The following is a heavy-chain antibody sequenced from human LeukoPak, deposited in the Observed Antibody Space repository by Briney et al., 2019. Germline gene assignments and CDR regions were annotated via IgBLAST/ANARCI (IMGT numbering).Heavy chain of an antibody. CDR3: ARDIAGTFSSHYYGMDV. V-gene: IGHV4-59*01. CDR2: IYYSGST. Sequence: PSETLSLTCTVSGGSISSYYWSWIRQPPGKGLEWIGYIYYSGSTNYNPSLKSRVTISVDTSKNQFSLKLSSVTAADTAVYYCARDIAGTFSSHYYGMDVWGQGTTVTVSS. D-gene: IGHD6-13*01. J-gene: IGHJ6*02. CDR1: GGSISSYY.